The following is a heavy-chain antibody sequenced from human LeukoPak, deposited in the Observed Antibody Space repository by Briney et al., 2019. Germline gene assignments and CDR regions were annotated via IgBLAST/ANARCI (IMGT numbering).Heavy chain of an antibody. V-gene: IGHV1-18*01. CDR3: ARDEYFDDSTTNDY. Sequence: ASVKVSCKASGYTFTSYGISWVRQAPGQGLEWMGWISAYNGNTNYAQKLQGRVTMTTDTSTSTAYMELRSLRSDDTAVYYCARDEYFDDSTTNDYWGQGTLVTVSS. CDR1: GYTFTSYG. D-gene: IGHD3-3*01. J-gene: IGHJ4*02. CDR2: ISAYNGNT.